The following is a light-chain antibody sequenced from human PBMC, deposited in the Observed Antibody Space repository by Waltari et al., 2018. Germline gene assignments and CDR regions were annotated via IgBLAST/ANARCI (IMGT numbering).Light chain of an antibody. CDR1: QSITNW. J-gene: IGKJ1*01. Sequence: DIQMTQSPSTLSASVGDRVTITCRASQSITNWLALYQQKPGKAPNLLIYKASNLESGVPSRFSCSGSGTEFTLTISSLQPDDFATYCCQQYDNYWTFGQGTKVEIK. V-gene: IGKV1-5*03. CDR3: QQYDNYWT. CDR2: KAS.